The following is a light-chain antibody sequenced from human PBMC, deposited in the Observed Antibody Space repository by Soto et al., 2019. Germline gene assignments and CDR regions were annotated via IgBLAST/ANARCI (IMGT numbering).Light chain of an antibody. CDR1: SGDIVSYNR. CDR2: EVT. CDR3: SSYTNINTRACV. Sequence: QSALTQPASVSGSPGQSITISCTGTSGDIVSYNRVSWYQQHPGKAPKLIIYEVTDRPSGGSNRFSGSKSGNTASLTISGLQAEDEAEYYGSSYTNINTRACVFGTGTKLTVL. V-gene: IGLV2-14*01. J-gene: IGLJ1*01.